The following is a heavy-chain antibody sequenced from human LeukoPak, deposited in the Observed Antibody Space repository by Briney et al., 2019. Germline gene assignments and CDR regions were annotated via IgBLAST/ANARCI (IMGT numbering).Heavy chain of an antibody. CDR2: ISACNGNT. Sequence: ASVKVSCKASGGTFSSYAISWVRQAPGQGLEWMGWISACNGNTNYAQKLQGRVTMTTDTSTSTAYMELRSLRSDDTAVYYCARADIAVAAEFDYWGLGTLVTVSS. J-gene: IGHJ4*02. D-gene: IGHD6-19*01. V-gene: IGHV1-18*01. CDR3: ARADIAVAAEFDY. CDR1: GGTFSSYA.